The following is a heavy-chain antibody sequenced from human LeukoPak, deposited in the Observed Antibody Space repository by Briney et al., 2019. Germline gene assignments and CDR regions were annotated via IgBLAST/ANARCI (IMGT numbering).Heavy chain of an antibody. J-gene: IGHJ4*02. Sequence: SETLSLTCTVSGGSITSYYWSWIRQPPGKGLEWIGYLFHSGTRRYNPSLRSRVTISADTTKNQIFLTLNSTTAADTAVYYCARRLGWKQQLVYFDYWGQGTLASVS. D-gene: IGHD1-1*01. CDR2: LFHSGTR. V-gene: IGHV4-59*08. CDR1: GGSITSYY. CDR3: ARRLGWKQQLVYFDY.